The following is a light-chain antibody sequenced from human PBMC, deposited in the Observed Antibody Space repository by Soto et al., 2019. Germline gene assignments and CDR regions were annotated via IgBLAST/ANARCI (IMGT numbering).Light chain of an antibody. Sequence: IQIIHSQSSLSASVGDRVTIPCRARHSISSYLKWYQQKPGKAPKLLIYGASSLQSGVPSRFSGSGSETDFTLTISSLEPEDFATYSCPQSDSTTWAFGQGTKVDIK. CDR3: PQSDSTTWA. CDR2: GAS. CDR1: HSISSY. J-gene: IGKJ1*01. V-gene: IGKV1-39*01.